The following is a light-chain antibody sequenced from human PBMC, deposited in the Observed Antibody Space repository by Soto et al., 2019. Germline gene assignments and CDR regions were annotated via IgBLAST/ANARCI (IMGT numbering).Light chain of an antibody. CDR3: MQALQTPWT. CDR1: QSLLHSNGYNY. J-gene: IGKJ1*01. V-gene: IGKV2-28*01. CDR2: LGS. Sequence: VMTQSPLSLPVTPGEPASISCRSSQSLLHSNGYNYLDWYLQKPGQSPQLLIYLGSNRASGVPDRFSGSGSGTNSTLKISRVEAEDVGIYYCMQALQTPWTFGQGTKVEIK.